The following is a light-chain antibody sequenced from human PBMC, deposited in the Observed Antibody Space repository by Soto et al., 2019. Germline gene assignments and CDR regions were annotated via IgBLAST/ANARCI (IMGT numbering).Light chain of an antibody. CDR3: QQSLNTPRT. J-gene: IGKJ1*01. CDR1: QSISSY. CDR2: GTS. Sequence: DIQMTQSPSSLSAFVGDRVTITCRASQSISSYLNWYQQKPGTAPKLLIYGTSNLQSGVPSRFSGSGSGTDFTLIISSLQPEDFATYYCQQSLNTPRTFGQGTKVDIK. V-gene: IGKV1-39*01.